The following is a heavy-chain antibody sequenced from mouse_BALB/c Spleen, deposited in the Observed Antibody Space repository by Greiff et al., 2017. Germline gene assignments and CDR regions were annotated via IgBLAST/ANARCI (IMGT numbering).Heavy chain of an antibody. D-gene: IGHD2-10*02. CDR1: GFSLSRYS. J-gene: IGHJ3*01. CDR3: AREYGNYVTWFAY. CDR2: IWGGGST. Sequence: VMLVESGPGLVAPSQSLSITCTVSGFSLSRYSVHWVRQPPGKGLEWLGMIWGGGSTDYNSALKSRLSISKDNSKSQVFLKMNSLQTDDTAMYYCAREYGNYVTWFAYWGQGTLVTVSA. V-gene: IGHV2-6-4*01.